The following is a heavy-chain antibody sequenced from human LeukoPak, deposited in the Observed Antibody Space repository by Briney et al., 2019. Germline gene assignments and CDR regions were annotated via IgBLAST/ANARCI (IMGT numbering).Heavy chain of an antibody. J-gene: IGHJ1*01. D-gene: IGHD3-16*01. CDR1: GGSISSYY. CDR2: IYYSGST. V-gene: IGHV4-59*01. Sequence: PSGTLSLTCTVSGGSISSYYWSWIRQPPGKGLEWIGYIYYSGSTNYNPSLKSRVTISVDTSKNQFSLKLSSVTAADTAVYYCARVTGDRQHWGQGTLVTVSS. CDR3: ARVTGDRQH.